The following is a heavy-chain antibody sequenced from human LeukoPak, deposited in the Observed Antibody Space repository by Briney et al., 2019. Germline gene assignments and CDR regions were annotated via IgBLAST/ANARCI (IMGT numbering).Heavy chain of an antibody. Sequence: GGSLRLSCAASGFTVSSNYMSWVRQAPGKGLEWVSVTYSGGSTYYADSVKGRFTISRDDSQNTLFLQMNSLNTEDTAIYYCAWSGLKIEPWGQRTPVTVSS. D-gene: IGHD3-3*01. CDR3: AWSGLKIEP. J-gene: IGHJ5*02. V-gene: IGHV3-66*01. CDR2: TYSGGST. CDR1: GFTVSSNY.